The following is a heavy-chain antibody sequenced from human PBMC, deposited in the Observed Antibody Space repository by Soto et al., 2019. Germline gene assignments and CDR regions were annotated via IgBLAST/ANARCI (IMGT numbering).Heavy chain of an antibody. D-gene: IGHD2-21*02. Sequence: SATRSVTCPGFGGSIRWYYSGGMWEPPGTGLECIGYMYNTWGTVYDPPLKSRVTISVDTSKNQFSLKRNSVTAADTAVYYCARDLWGYCGTDSYPLDVWGQGTTVTVS. J-gene: IGHJ6*02. CDR3: ARDLWGYCGTDSYPLDV. CDR2: MYNTWGT. CDR1: GGSIRWYY. V-gene: IGHV4-59*01.